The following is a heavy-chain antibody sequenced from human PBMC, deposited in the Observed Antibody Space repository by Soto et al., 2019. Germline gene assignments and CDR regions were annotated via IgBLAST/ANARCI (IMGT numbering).Heavy chain of an antibody. Sequence: SETLSLTCAVSGGSISSGGYSWSWIRQPPGKGLEWIGYIYHSGSTYYNPSLKSRVTISVDRSKNQFSLKLSSVTAADTAVYYCARSIAAHSWFDPWGQGTLVTVSS. V-gene: IGHV4-30-2*01. D-gene: IGHD6-6*01. CDR3: ARSIAAHSWFDP. CDR1: GGSISSGGYS. CDR2: IYHSGST. J-gene: IGHJ5*02.